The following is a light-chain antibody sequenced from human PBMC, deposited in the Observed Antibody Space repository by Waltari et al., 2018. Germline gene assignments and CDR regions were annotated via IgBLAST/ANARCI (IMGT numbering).Light chain of an antibody. Sequence: DIQMTQSPSSLSASVGDRVTITCRASQSISSYLNWYQQKPGKAPKLLIYAASSLQSGVPSRFSWRGSGTDFTLTISSLQPEDFATYYCQQSYSTPVTFGQGTKLEIK. CDR3: QQSYSTPVT. J-gene: IGKJ2*01. V-gene: IGKV1-39*01. CDR2: AAS. CDR1: QSISSY.